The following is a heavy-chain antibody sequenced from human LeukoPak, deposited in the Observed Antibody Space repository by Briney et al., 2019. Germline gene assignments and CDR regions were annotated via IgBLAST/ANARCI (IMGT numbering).Heavy chain of an antibody. CDR1: GYTFTSYG. J-gene: IGHJ6*03. CDR3: ARLTRYQQLLLGYYMDV. CDR2: ISAYNGNT. Sequence: ASVKVSCKASGYTFTSYGISWVRQAPGQGLEWMGWISAYNGNTNYAQKLQGRVTMTTDTSTSTAYMELRSLRSDDTAVYYCARLTRYQQLLLGYYMDVWGKGTTVTVSS. D-gene: IGHD5-24*01. V-gene: IGHV1-18*01.